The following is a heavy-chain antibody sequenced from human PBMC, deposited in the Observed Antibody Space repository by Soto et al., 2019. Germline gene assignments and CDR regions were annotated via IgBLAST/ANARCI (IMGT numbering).Heavy chain of an antibody. V-gene: IGHV3-74*01. CDR3: ARDRGTITGD. CDR2: INTDGTIT. CDR1: GFMFSSHW. Sequence: PGRSLRLSCAASGFMFSSHWMHWVRQAPGKGLVWVSRINTDGTITTYADSVKGRFTISRDNAKNTLYLQVNSLRAEDTAVYYCARDRGTITGDWGQGTRVTVSS. D-gene: IGHD1-20*01. J-gene: IGHJ4*02.